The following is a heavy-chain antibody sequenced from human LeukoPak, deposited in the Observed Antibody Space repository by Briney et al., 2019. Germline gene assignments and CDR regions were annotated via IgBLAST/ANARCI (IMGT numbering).Heavy chain of an antibody. CDR3: ARDVPHNWFDT. Sequence: GGSLRLSCAASGITFGNNWMHWVRQGPGKGLVWISRINSDGGGAIYAHSVKGRFTLSRDNSKNTLYLQMNSLRAEDTAVYYCARDVPHNWFDTWGQGTLATVSS. CDR1: GITFGNNW. J-gene: IGHJ5*02. CDR2: INSDGGGA. V-gene: IGHV3-74*01.